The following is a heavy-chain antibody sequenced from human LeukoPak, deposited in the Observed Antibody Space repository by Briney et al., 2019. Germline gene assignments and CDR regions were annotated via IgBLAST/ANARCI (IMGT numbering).Heavy chain of an antibody. CDR2: IREDGNEK. CDR3: ARDSGGRSGSYYYDALDI. J-gene: IGHJ3*02. V-gene: IGHV3-7*01. CDR1: GFSVSGYW. D-gene: IGHD3-10*01. Sequence: PGGSLRLACAASGFSVSGYWMTWVRQAPGKGLEWVANIREDGNEKNYMDSVKGRLTISRDNAKNSVFLQMSSLRVEDTAVYYCARDSGGRSGSYYYDALDIWGQGTMVTVSP.